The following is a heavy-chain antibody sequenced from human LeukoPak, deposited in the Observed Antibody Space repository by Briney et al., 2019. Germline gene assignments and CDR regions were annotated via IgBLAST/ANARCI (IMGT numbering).Heavy chain of an antibody. CDR3: ARDGLLGATNPFDY. Sequence: GGSLRLSCAASGFSVSTKYMSWVRQAPEKGLEWVSIIYGADGTYYADSVKGRFTISRDNSKNTLYLQMNSLRPEDTAVYYCARDGLLGATNPFDYWGQGTLVTVSS. CDR2: IYGADGT. J-gene: IGHJ4*02. V-gene: IGHV3-66*01. CDR1: GFSVSTKY. D-gene: IGHD1-26*01.